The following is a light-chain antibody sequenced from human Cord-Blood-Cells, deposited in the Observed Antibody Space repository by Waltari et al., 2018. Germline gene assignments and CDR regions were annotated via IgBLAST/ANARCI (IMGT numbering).Light chain of an antibody. V-gene: IGLV2-14*01. Sequence: QSALTHPASVSGSPGQSITISCTGTSSHVGGYNYVSWYQQHPGKAPQLMIYAVSKRPSGVSNRFSGSKSGNTASLTISGLQAEDEADYYCSSYTSSSVWVFGGGTKLTVL. J-gene: IGLJ3*02. CDR3: SSYTSSSVWV. CDR2: AVS. CDR1: SSHVGGYNY.